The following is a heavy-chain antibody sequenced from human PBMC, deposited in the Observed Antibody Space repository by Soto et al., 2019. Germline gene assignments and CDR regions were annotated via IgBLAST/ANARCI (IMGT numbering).Heavy chain of an antibody. Sequence: GASVKVSCKASGYTFTSYYIHWVRQAPGQGLGWMGIINPGGGSTTYAQKFQGRVTMTRDTSTSTVYMELSSLRSEDTAVYYCARSVAVVKYFFDYWGQGTLVTVSS. V-gene: IGHV1-46*01. CDR2: INPGGGST. CDR1: GYTFTSYY. J-gene: IGHJ4*02. CDR3: ARSVAVVKYFFDY. D-gene: IGHD6-19*01.